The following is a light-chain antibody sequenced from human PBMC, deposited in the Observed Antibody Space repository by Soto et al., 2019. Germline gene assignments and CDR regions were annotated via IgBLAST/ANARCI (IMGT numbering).Light chain of an antibody. CDR1: QSINTY. CDR2: PEV. CDR3: LQTYSIPRT. J-gene: IGKJ4*01. Sequence: DIQMTQSPSSLSASVGDRVTITCRASQSINTYLNWYQQKPGKAPNLLISPEVGLHSGVPSRFSGTGSGTDFGHTISNLQPEDSATYYCLQTYSIPRTFGGGTKVEIK. V-gene: IGKV1-39*01.